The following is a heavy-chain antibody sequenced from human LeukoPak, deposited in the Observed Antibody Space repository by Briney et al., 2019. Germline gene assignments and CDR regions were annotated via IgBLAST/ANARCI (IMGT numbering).Heavy chain of an antibody. CDR3: ARDQYSGYDWDYFDY. V-gene: IGHV3-20*04. Sequence: GGSLRLSCAASGFTFDDYGMSWVRQAPGKGLEWVSGINWNGGSTGYADSVKGRFTISRDNAKNSLYLQMNSLRAEDTALYYCARDQYSGYDWDYFDYWGQGTLVTVPS. CDR1: GFTFDDYG. CDR2: INWNGGST. D-gene: IGHD5-12*01. J-gene: IGHJ4*02.